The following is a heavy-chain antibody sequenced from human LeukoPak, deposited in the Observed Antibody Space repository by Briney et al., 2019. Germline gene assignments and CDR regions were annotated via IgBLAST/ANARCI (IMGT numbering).Heavy chain of an antibody. V-gene: IGHV1-2*06. CDR3: ARDSIVVGSIDY. CDR1: GNTFTGYY. Sequence: ASVKVSCKASGNTFTGYYMHWVRQAPGQGLEWMGRINPNSGGTNYAQKFQGRVTMTRDTSISTAYMELSRLRSDDTAVYYCARDSIVVGSIDYWGQGTLVTVSS. J-gene: IGHJ4*02. CDR2: INPNSGGT. D-gene: IGHD3-22*01.